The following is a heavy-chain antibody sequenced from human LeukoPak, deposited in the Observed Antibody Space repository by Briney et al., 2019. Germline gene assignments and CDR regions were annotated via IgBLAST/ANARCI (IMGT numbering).Heavy chain of an antibody. V-gene: IGHV4-59*01. J-gene: IGHJ4*02. CDR1: GGSISTYY. Sequence: SETLSLTCTVSGGSISTYYWNWIRQPPGKGLEWFGYISNTGITTYNPSLKSRVTISVDTSKSQFSLKLSSVTAADTAVYYCARSGGYSSSWSLWGQGTLVTVSS. CDR2: ISNTGIT. CDR3: ARSGGYSSSWSL. D-gene: IGHD6-13*01.